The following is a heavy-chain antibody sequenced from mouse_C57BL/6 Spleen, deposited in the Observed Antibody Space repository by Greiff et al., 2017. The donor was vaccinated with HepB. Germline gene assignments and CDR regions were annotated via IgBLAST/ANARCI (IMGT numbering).Heavy chain of an antibody. CDR3: ARGGDYYFDY. V-gene: IGHV1-81*01. CDR1: GYTFTSYG. Sequence: QVHLKQSGAELARPGASVKLSCKASGYTFTSYGISWVKQRTGQGLEWIGEIYPRSGNTYYNEKFKGKATLTADKSSSTAYMELRSLTSEDSAVYFCARGGDYYFDYWGQGTTLTVSS. J-gene: IGHJ2*01. CDR2: IYPRSGNT.